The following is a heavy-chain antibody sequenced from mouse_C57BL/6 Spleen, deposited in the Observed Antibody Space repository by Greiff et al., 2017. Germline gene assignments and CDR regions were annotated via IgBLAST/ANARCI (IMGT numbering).Heavy chain of an antibody. CDR3: ARWDTTVVALRYFDV. J-gene: IGHJ1*03. Sequence: EVQLQQSGAELVKPGASVKLSCTASGFNIKDYYMHWVKQRTEQGLEWIGRIDPEDGETKYAPKFQGKATITADTSSNTAYLQLSSLTSEDTAVXYCARWDTTVVALRYFDVWGTGTTVTVSS. CDR2: IDPEDGET. D-gene: IGHD1-1*01. CDR1: GFNIKDYY. V-gene: IGHV14-2*01.